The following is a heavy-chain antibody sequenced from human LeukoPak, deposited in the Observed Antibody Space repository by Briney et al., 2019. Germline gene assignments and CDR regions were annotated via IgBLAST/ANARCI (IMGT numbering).Heavy chain of an antibody. V-gene: IGHV4-39*01. J-gene: IGHJ4*02. Sequence: ASETLSLTCTFSGGSFSSGTFYWAWIRQPPGKGLEWIGSIHFSGGTYYNPSLKSRVTISVDTSKNQFSLKLSSVTAADTAVYYCARSRGRLWNDYWGQGTLVTVSS. CDR3: ARSRGRLWNDY. D-gene: IGHD5-18*01. CDR1: GGSFSSGTFY. CDR2: IHFSGGT.